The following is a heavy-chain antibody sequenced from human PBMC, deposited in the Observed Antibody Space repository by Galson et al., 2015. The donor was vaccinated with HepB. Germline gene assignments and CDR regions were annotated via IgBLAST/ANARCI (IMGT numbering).Heavy chain of an antibody. CDR2: ISAYNGNT. V-gene: IGHV1-18*01. CDR3: ARLERDSSGYYYSNFDY. Sequence: SCKASGYTFTSYGISWVRQAPGQGLEWMGWISAYNGNTNYAQKLQGRVTMTTDTSTSTAYMELRSLRSDGTAVYYCARLERDSSGYYYSNFDYWGQGTLVTVSS. J-gene: IGHJ4*02. D-gene: IGHD3-22*01. CDR1: GYTFTSYG.